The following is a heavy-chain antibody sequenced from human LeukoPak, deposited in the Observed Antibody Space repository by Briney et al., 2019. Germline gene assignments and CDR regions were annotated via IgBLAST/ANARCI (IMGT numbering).Heavy chain of an antibody. CDR1: GFTFSSYA. Sequence: PGGYLRLSCAASGFTFSSYARSWVRQAPGKGLEWVSAISGSGGSTYYADSVKGRFTISRDNSKNTLYLQMNSLRAEDTAVYYCAKFAVAAAGTNYFDYWGQGTLVTVSS. CDR3: AKFAVAAAGTNYFDY. J-gene: IGHJ4*02. CDR2: ISGSGGST. D-gene: IGHD6-13*01. V-gene: IGHV3-23*01.